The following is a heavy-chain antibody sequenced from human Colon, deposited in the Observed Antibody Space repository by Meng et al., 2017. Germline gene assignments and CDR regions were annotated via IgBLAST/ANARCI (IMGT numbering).Heavy chain of an antibody. CDR3: ATNINVAAAGYYFDS. CDR1: GFTLSSYW. Sequence: VQLGESGGGLVQAGGSLRLSCAASGFTLSSYWMHWVRQAPGKGLVWVSRINSDVSSTTYADSVKGRFTISRDNAKNTLYLQMNSLRAEDTAVYYCATNINVAAAGYYFDSWGQGTLVTVSS. D-gene: IGHD1-14*01. V-gene: IGHV3-74*03. CDR2: INSDVSST. J-gene: IGHJ4*02.